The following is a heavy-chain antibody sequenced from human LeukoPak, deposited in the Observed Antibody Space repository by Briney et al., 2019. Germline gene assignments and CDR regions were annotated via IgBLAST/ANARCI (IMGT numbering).Heavy chain of an antibody. D-gene: IGHD2/OR15-2a*01. Sequence: PGASLRLSCAASGFSFSGYAMSWVRRAPEKGLEWVSHIGTTDGSTFYADSVKGRFTISRDNSKNTLYLRTNSLRAADTAVYFCARKHLQTPFVFLDVWGQGTTVTVSS. V-gene: IGHV3-23*01. CDR1: GFSFSGYA. CDR2: IGTTDGST. J-gene: IGHJ6*02. CDR3: ARKHLQTPFVFLDV.